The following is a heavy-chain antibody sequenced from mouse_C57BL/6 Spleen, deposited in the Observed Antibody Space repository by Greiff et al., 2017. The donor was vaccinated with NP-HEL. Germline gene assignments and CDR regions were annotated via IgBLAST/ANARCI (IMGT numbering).Heavy chain of an antibody. CDR3: ARQNYGSSPHFGY. CDR1: GFTFSSYG. CDR2: ISSGGSYT. D-gene: IGHD1-1*01. Sequence: EVQLVESGGDLVKPGGSLKLSCAASGFTFSSYGMSWVRQTPDKRLEWVATISSGGSYTYYPDSVKGRFTISRDNAKNTLYLQMSSLKSEDTAMYYCARQNYGSSPHFGYWGQGTTLTVSS. V-gene: IGHV5-6*01. J-gene: IGHJ2*01.